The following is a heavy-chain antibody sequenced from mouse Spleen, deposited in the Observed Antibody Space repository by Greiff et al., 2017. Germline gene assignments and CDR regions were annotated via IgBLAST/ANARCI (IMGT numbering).Heavy chain of an antibody. CDR3: ARAPGLLDY. D-gene: IGHD2-3*01. Sequence: VQLQQSGAELVMPGASVKLSCKASGYTFTSYWMHWVKQRPGQGLEWIGEIDPSDSYTNYNQKFKGKATLTVDKSSSTAYMQLSSLTSEDSAVYYCARAPGLLDYWGQGTTLTVSS. V-gene: IGHV1-69*01. CDR2: IDPSDSYT. CDR1: GYTFTSYW. J-gene: IGHJ2*01.